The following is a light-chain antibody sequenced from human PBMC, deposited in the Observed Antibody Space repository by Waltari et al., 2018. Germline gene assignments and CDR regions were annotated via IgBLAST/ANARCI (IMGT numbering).Light chain of an antibody. CDR1: SSDVGGYNL. CDR3: CSYAGSRTFV. V-gene: IGLV2-23*01. Sequence: QSALTQPASVSGSPGQSITISCTGTSSDVGGYNLFSWYHQHPGKAPKFIIYEGSKRPSGVSTRFSGSKSGNTASLTISGLQAEDEANYYCCSYAGSRTFVFGTGTKVTVL. CDR2: EGS. J-gene: IGLJ1*01.